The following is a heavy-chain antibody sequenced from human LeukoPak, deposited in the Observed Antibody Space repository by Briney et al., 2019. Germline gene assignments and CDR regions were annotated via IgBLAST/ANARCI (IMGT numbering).Heavy chain of an antibody. CDR2: IYSGGST. Sequence: GGSLRLSCAVSGFTVSSNYMSWVRQAPGKGLEWVSVIYSGGSTYYADSVKGRFTISRDNSKNTLYLQMNSLRAEDTAVYYCARVRLGEGSGSYSGYFDYWGQGTLVTVSS. D-gene: IGHD3-10*01. CDR1: GFTVSSNY. J-gene: IGHJ4*02. CDR3: ARVRLGEGSGSYSGYFDY. V-gene: IGHV3-53*01.